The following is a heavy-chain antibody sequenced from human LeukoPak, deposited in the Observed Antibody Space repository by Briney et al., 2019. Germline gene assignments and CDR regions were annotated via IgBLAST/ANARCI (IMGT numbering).Heavy chain of an antibody. V-gene: IGHV3-30*01. J-gene: IGHJ4*02. CDR2: MSYDGSNK. CDR3: ASGDTGIDY. Sequence: PGRSLRLSCAASGFTFSSYAMHWVRQAPGTGLEMVAVMSYDGSNKYCADSVKGRFTIYRDNSKNTLYLQMNSLRAEDTAVYYCASGDTGIDYWGQGTLVTVSS. CDR1: GFTFSSYA. D-gene: IGHD1-1*01.